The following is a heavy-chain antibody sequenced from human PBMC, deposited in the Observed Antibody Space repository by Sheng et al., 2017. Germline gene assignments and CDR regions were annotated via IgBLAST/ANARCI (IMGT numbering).Heavy chain of an antibody. CDR2: IWYDGSNK. Sequence: QVQLVESGGGVVQPGRSLRLSCAASGFTFSSYGMHWVRQAPGKGLEWVAVIWYDGSNKYYADSVKGRFTISRDNSKNTLYLQMNSLRAEDTAVYYCARDFGATVTTPWGQGTLVTVSS. V-gene: IGHV3-33*01. J-gene: IGHJ5*02. D-gene: IGHD4-17*01. CDR3: ARDFGATVTTP. CDR1: GFTFSSYG.